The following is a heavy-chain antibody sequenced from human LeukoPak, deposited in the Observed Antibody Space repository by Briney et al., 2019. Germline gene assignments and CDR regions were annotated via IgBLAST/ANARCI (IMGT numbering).Heavy chain of an antibody. D-gene: IGHD3-10*01. V-gene: IGHV1-24*01. CDR2: FDPEDGET. J-gene: IGHJ4*02. CDR3: ATSHGSGSYYPLDY. CDR1: GYTLTELS. Sequence: GASVKVSCKVSGYTLTELSMHWVRQAPGKGLEWMGGFDPEDGETIYAQKFQGRVTMTEDTSTDTAYMELSSLRSEDTAVYYCATSHGSGSYYPLDYWGQGTLVTVSS.